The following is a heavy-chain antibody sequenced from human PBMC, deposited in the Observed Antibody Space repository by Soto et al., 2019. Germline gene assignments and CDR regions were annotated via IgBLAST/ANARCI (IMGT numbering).Heavy chain of an antibody. CDR3: AKEEHYYYYGMDV. CDR1: GFTSSTYA. V-gene: IGHV3-23*01. Sequence: EVQLLESGGGLVQPGGSLRLSCAASGFTSSTYAMSWVRQAPGKGLQWVSTISGSGGSTYYADSVKGRFTISRDNSKNTLYLQMNSLRAEDTAVYYCAKEEHYYYYGMDVWGQGTTVTVSS. D-gene: IGHD1-1*01. J-gene: IGHJ6*02. CDR2: ISGSGGST.